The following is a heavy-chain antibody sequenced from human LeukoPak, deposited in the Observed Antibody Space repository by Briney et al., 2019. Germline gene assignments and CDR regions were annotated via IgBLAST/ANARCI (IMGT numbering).Heavy chain of an antibody. CDR2: IYYSGST. D-gene: IGHD2-15*01. J-gene: IGHJ4*02. V-gene: IGHV4-59*12. Sequence: PSETLSLTCTVSGGSISSYYWSWIRQPPGKGLEWIGYIYYSGSTNYNPSLKSRVTISVDTSKNQFSLKLSSVTAVDTAVYYCARGGSSGGSRYYFDYWGQGTLVTVSS. CDR3: ARGGSSGGSRYYFDY. CDR1: GGSISSYY.